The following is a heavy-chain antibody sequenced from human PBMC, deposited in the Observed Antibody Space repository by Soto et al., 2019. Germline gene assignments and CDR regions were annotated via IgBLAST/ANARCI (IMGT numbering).Heavy chain of an antibody. V-gene: IGHV1-18*01. CDR2: ISAYNGNT. Sequence: ASVKVSCKASGYTFTSYGISWVQQAPGQGLEWMGWISAYNGNTNYAQKLQGRVTMTTDKSTSTAYMELRSLRSDDTAVYYCARNTPRWGDAFDIWGQGTMVTVSS. CDR1: GYTFTSYG. J-gene: IGHJ3*02. CDR3: ARNTPRWGDAFDI. D-gene: IGHD3-16*01.